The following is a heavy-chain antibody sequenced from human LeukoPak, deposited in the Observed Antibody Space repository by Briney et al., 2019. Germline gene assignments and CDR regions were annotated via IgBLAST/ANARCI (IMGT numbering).Heavy chain of an antibody. J-gene: IGHJ4*02. D-gene: IGHD1-26*01. Sequence: ETLSLTCVVYGGSFSGYYWSWIRQPPGKGLEWIGEINHSGSTNYNPSLKSRVTISVDTSKNQFSLKLSSVTAADTAVYYCASHGSHDPDYWGQGTLVTVSS. CDR1: GGSFSGYY. CDR2: INHSGST. CDR3: ASHGSHDPDY. V-gene: IGHV4-34*01.